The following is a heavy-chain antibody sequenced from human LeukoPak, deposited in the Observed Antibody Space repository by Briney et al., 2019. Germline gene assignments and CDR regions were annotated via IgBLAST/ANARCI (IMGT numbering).Heavy chain of an antibody. D-gene: IGHD3-16*01. J-gene: IGHJ4*02. V-gene: IGHV2-5*01. CDR2: IFWNDDK. Sequence: SGPTPVKPTQTLTLTCTFSGSSLKNSGVGVGWIRQPPGKALEWLAVIFWNDDKGYSPSLKSRLSITKDTSKNQVVLTVTNMDPVDTATYFCAHNRATLFSDRNDYRLAGPFDDWGQGTLVTVSS. CDR1: GSSLKNSGVG. CDR3: AHNRATLFSDRNDYRLAGPFDD.